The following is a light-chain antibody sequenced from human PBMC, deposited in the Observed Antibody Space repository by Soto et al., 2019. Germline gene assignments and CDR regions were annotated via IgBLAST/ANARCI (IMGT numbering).Light chain of an antibody. CDR1: QSVDSRY. J-gene: IGKJ1*01. V-gene: IGKV3D-20*01. Sequence: EIGFSQSPSTLSLSPGERATLSCGASQSVDSRYLAWYQQKPGLAPRLLMYDASTRATGIPDRFSGSGSETHFTLTISRLEPEDFAVYYCQQYSTSPRTFGQGTKVDI. CDR3: QQYSTSPRT. CDR2: DAS.